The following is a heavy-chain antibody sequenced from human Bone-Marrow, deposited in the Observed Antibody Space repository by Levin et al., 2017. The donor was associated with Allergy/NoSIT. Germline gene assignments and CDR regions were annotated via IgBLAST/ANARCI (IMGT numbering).Heavy chain of an antibody. CDR1: GFNFSDSY. J-gene: IGHJ6*02. Sequence: PGLSLRLSCAASGFNFSDSYMSWIRQAPGKGLEWFASLFLLFPPPSSSSSFQGRFTISRDNVKNSLYLQTNSLRAEDTAVYYCARDGSTFSRIKMIGGAFMKDYFYYYGLDVWGQGTTVTVSS. V-gene: IGHV3-11*06. CDR3: ARDGSTFSRIKMIGGAFMKDYFYYYGLDV. D-gene: IGHD3-16*01. CDR2: LFLLFPPP.